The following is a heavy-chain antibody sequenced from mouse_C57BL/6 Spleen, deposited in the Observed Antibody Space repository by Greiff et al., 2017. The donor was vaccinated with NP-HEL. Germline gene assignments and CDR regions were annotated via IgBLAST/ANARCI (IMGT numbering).Heavy chain of an antibody. D-gene: IGHD6-1*01. CDR3: ARQGSSPHFDY. CDR1: GFTFSSYG. V-gene: IGHV5-6*01. CDR2: ISSGGSYT. Sequence: EVQLVESGGDLVKPGGSLKLSCAASGFTFSSYGMSWVRQTPDKRLEWVATISSGGSYTYYPDSVKGRFTISRDNAKNTLYLQTRSLKSENTAMYYSARQGSSPHFDYWGKGTTLTVAS. J-gene: IGHJ2*01.